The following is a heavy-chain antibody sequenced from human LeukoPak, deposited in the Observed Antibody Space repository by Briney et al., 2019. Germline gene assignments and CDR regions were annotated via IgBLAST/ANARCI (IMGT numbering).Heavy chain of an antibody. D-gene: IGHD1-14*01. CDR1: GGSISSYY. CDR3: ARHGTISSESYFDY. Sequence: SETLSLTCTVSGGSISSYYWSWIRLPPGKGLEWIGYLSKSGNTNYNPSLKSRVTGFVDTSKNQVSLRLSSVTAADTAVYYCARHGTISSESYFDYWGRGALVTVSS. CDR2: LSKSGNT. J-gene: IGHJ4*02. V-gene: IGHV4-59*08.